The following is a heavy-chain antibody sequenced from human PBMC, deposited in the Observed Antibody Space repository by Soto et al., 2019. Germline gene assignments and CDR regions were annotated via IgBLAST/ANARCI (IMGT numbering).Heavy chain of an antibody. J-gene: IGHJ4*02. D-gene: IGHD4-17*01. Sequence: GASVKVSCKASGGTFSSYAISWVRQAPGQGLEWMGGIIPIFGTANYAQKFQGRVTITADESTSTAYMELSSLRSEDTAVYYCARPSSPDYGGPTQYFDYWGQGTLVTVSS. V-gene: IGHV1-69*13. CDR3: ARPSSPDYGGPTQYFDY. CDR2: IIPIFGTA. CDR1: GGTFSSYA.